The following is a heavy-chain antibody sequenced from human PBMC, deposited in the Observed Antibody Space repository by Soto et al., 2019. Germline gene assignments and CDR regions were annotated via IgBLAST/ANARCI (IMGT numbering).Heavy chain of an antibody. CDR1: GGSISSSS. CDR2: ISSSSSYI. J-gene: IGHJ4*02. Sequence: ETLSLTCTVSGGSISSSSYYWGWIRQPPGKGLEWVSSISSSSSYIYYADSVKGRFTISRDNAKNSLYLQMNSLRAEDTAVYYCARERHFDYWGQGTLVTVSS. CDR3: ARERHFDY. V-gene: IGHV3-21*01.